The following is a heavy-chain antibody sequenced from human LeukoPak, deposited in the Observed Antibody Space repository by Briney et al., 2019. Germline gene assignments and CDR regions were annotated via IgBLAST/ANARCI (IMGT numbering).Heavy chain of an antibody. CDR3: AKVYYILDY. V-gene: IGHV4-38-2*01. CDR2: IYRSGSA. D-gene: IGHD1-26*01. J-gene: IGHJ4*01. CDR1: RYSISSGYH. Sequence: PSETLSLTCAVSRYSISSGYHWAWIRQPPGKGLEWIGSIYRSGSAYYNPSLKSRVTISVDTSKNQFSLRVTSVTAADTAVYYCAKVYYILDYWGQGTLVTVSS.